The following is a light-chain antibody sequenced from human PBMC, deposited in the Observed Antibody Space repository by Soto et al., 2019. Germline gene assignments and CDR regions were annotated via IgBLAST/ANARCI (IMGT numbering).Light chain of an antibody. CDR2: AAS. Sequence: DLQVTQSPSSLSASVGDRVTITCRASQDIKNYLNWYQRKPGTAPRLLIYAASNLHSGVPSTFSASGSGTDSALNISSLQADDFGTYYCQQGFSLPWTFGQGTKVEVK. CDR1: QDIKNY. CDR3: QQGFSLPWT. V-gene: IGKV1-39*01. J-gene: IGKJ1*01.